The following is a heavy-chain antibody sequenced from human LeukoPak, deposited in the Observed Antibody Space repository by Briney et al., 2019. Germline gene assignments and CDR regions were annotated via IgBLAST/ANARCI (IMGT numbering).Heavy chain of an antibody. CDR3: ARSGSVTNWFDS. CDR2: IYSSGST. CDR1: GGSINNYY. D-gene: IGHD4-17*01. Sequence: PSETLSLTCTVSGGSINNYYWSWIRQSAGKGLEWIGRIYSSGSTNYNPSLKSRVTMSVDTSKNQFSLRLRSVTAADTAGYYCARSGSVTNWFDSWGQGTLVTVSS. V-gene: IGHV4-4*07. J-gene: IGHJ5*01.